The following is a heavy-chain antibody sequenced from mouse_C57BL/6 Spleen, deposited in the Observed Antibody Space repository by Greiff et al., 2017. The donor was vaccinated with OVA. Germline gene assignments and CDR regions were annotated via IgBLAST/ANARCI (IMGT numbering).Heavy chain of an antibody. V-gene: IGHV2-2*01. J-gene: IGHJ4*01. CDR3: ARRGHYGSSYGYAMDY. Sequence: QVQLQQSGPGLVQPSQSLSITCTVSGFSLTSYGVHWVRQSPGKGLEWLGVIWSGGNTDYNAAFISRLSISKDNSKSQVFFKMNSLQADDTAIYYCARRGHYGSSYGYAMDYWGQGTSVTVSS. CDR2: IWSGGNT. D-gene: IGHD1-1*01. CDR1: GFSLTSYG.